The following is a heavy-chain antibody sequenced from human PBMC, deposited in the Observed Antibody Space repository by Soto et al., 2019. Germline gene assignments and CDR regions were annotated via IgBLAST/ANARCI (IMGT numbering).Heavy chain of an antibody. CDR2: INNSGST. Sequence: QVQLQQWGAGLLKPSETLSLTCAVYGGSLSGYYGNWIRQSPGKGLEWIAEINNSGSTHYNPSLKSRVTISIDTSKNQFSLKLSSVTAADTAVYYCARTRNLDVWGQGTTVIVSS. CDR1: GGSLSGYY. CDR3: ARTRNLDV. J-gene: IGHJ6*02. V-gene: IGHV4-34*01. D-gene: IGHD1-1*01.